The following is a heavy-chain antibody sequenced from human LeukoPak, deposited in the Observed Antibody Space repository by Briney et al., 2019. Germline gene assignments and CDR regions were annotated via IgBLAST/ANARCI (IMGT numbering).Heavy chain of an antibody. D-gene: IGHD5-18*01. Sequence: GGSLRLSCAASGFTFSDYYMSWIRQAPGKGLEWVSYISSSSSYTNYADSVKGRFTISRDNSKNTLYLQMNSLRAEDTAVYYCASLGYSYGRDFDYWGQGTLVTVSS. CDR3: ASLGYSYGRDFDY. V-gene: IGHV3-11*06. CDR2: ISSSSSYT. J-gene: IGHJ4*02. CDR1: GFTFSDYY.